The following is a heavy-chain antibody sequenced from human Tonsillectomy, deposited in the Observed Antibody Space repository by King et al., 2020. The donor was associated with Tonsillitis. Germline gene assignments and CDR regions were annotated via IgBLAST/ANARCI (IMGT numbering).Heavy chain of an antibody. V-gene: IGHV1-2*02. CDR1: GYTFSGYY. J-gene: IGHJ6*02. Sequence: HVQLVESGAEVKKPGASVKVSCKASGYTFSGYYMYWVRQAPGQGLEWMGWINPNSGGTNYAQRFEGRVTMTRDTSISTAYMELNRLRYDDTAVYYCARVMSGRRLDQYGMDVWGQGTTVTVSS. CDR2: INPNSGGT. CDR3: ARVMSGRRLDQYGMDV. D-gene: IGHD1/OR15-1a*01.